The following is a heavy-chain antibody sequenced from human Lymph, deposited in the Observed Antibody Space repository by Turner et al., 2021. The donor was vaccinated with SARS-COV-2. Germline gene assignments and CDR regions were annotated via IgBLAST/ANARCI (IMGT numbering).Heavy chain of an antibody. CDR3: ARDHFSSGSSLSGDAFDI. CDR2: SYYSVST. J-gene: IGHJ3*02. V-gene: IGHV4-59*12. Sequence: QVQLQESGPGLVKPWETRSLTGTVSGGPTRSYYWSWIRQPPGKGLEWMGYSYYSVSTNYNHSLKSRVTISVDTSKNQFSLKMTSVTAADTAVYDCARDHFSSGSSLSGDAFDIWGQGTMVTVSS. D-gene: IGHD1-26*01. CDR1: GGPTRSYY.